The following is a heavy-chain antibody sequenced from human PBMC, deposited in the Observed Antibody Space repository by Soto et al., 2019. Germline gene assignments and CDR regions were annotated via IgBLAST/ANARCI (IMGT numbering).Heavy chain of an antibody. J-gene: IGHJ6*02. CDR1: GGTFSSYA. Sequence: SVEVFCTXSGGTFSSYAISWVRQAPGQGLEWMGGIIPIFGTANYAQKFQGRVTITADKSTSTAYMELSSLRSEDTAVYYCARGVVVVPAAIRDGRMDVWGQGTTVTVSS. V-gene: IGHV1-69*06. CDR2: IIPIFGTA. CDR3: ARGVVVVPAAIRDGRMDV. D-gene: IGHD2-2*02.